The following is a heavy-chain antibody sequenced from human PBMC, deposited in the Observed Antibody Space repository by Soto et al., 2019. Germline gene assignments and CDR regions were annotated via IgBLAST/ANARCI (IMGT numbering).Heavy chain of an antibody. J-gene: IGHJ5*02. CDR3: ARLGAYYQSLDP. CDR2: IYDSGST. CDR1: GGSISSSSYY. V-gene: IGHV4-39*01. D-gene: IGHD2-21*01. Sequence: SETLSLTCTVSGGSISSSSYYWGWIRQPPGKGLEWIGSIYDSGSTSYNPSLKSRVTISLDTSKSQFSLKLSSVTASDTAVYYCARLGAYYQSLDPWGQGTVVTVS.